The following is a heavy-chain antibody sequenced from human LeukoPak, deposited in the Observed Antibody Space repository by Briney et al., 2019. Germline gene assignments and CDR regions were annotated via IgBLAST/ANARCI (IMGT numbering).Heavy chain of an antibody. Sequence: PGGSLRLSCAASGFTFDDYAMHWVRQAPGKGLEWVSGISWNSGSIGYADSVKGRFTISRDNAKNSLYLQMNSLRAEDTAVYYCARRVYDILTGDDYYYMDVWGKGTTVTVSS. J-gene: IGHJ6*03. V-gene: IGHV3-9*01. D-gene: IGHD3-9*01. CDR3: ARRVYDILTGDDYYYMDV. CDR2: ISWNSGSI. CDR1: GFTFDDYA.